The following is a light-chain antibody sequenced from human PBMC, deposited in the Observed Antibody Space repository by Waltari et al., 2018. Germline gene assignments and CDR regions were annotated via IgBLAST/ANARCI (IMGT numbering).Light chain of an antibody. Sequence: QSALTQPASVSVSPGQSITIYCTGTRSDVGTYVTVSWYQQRPGKAPEVIIYEVTKRPSGVSHRFSGSKSANTASLTISGLQAEDEADYYCSSYTGSVTLFVFGTGTRVTVL. CDR2: EVT. CDR3: SSYTGSVTLFV. CDR1: RSDVGTYVT. V-gene: IGLV2-14*01. J-gene: IGLJ1*01.